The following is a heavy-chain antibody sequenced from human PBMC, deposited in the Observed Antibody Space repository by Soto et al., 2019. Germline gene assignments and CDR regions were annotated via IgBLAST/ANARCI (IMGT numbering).Heavy chain of an antibody. CDR3: AKAWANNWFDP. V-gene: IGHV3-23*01. D-gene: IGHD7-27*01. Sequence: PGGSLRLSCAASGFTFSSYSMNWVRQAPGKGLEWVSSISGSGGSTYYADSVKGRFTISRDNSKNTLYLQMNSLRAEDTAVYYCAKAWANNWFDPWGQGTLVTVSS. CDR1: GFTFSSYS. J-gene: IGHJ5*02. CDR2: ISGSGGST.